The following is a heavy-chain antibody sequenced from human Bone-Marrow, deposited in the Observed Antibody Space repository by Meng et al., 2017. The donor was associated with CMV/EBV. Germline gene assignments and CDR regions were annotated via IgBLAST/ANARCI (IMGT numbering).Heavy chain of an antibody. Sequence: GGSLRLSCAASGFTFSSYGMHWVRQAPGKGLEWVSSISSSSSYIYYADSVKGRFTISRDNAKNSLYLQMNSLRAEDTAVYYCARDSSLVVVPAANYGMDVWGQGTTVTVSS. V-gene: IGHV3-21*01. J-gene: IGHJ6*02. CDR2: ISSSSSYI. CDR3: ARDSSLVVVPAANYGMDV. D-gene: IGHD2-2*01. CDR1: GFTFSSYG.